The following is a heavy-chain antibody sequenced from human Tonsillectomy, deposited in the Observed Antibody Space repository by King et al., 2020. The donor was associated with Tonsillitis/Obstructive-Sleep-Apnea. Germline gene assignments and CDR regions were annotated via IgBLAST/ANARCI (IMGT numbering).Heavy chain of an antibody. CDR1: GFTFSSYA. CDR3: ARDTAFDAFGI. D-gene: IGHD5-18*01. Sequence: VQLVESGGGVVQPGRSLRLSCAASGFTFSSYAMHWVRQAPGKGLEWVAVISFDGTNKYYTDSVKGRFTISRDNSKNTLYLQMNSLRAEDTAVYYCARDTAFDAFGIWGQGTMVTVSS. V-gene: IGHV3-30*04. J-gene: IGHJ3*02. CDR2: ISFDGTNK.